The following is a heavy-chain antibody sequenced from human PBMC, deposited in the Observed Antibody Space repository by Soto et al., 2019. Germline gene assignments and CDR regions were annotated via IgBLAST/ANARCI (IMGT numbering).Heavy chain of an antibody. D-gene: IGHD3-9*01. J-gene: IGHJ4*02. Sequence: GASVKVSCKASGYTFTSYYMRCVRQAPGQGLEWMGIINPSGGGTSYAQKFQGRVTMTRDTSTSTVYMELSSLRSEDTAVYYCARGGQLRYLDSLLDYWGQGTLVTVSS. CDR2: INPSGGGT. V-gene: IGHV1-46*03. CDR3: ARGGQLRYLDSLLDY. CDR1: GYTFTSYY.